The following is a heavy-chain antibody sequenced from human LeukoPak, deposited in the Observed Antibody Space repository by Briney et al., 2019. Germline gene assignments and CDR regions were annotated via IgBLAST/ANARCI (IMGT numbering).Heavy chain of an antibody. CDR2: IKADGSEK. CDR3: ARDPTYSTSGSG. CDR1: GFTFSSYW. Sequence: PGGSLRLSCAASGFTFSSYWMSWVRQAPGKGLEWVANIKADGSEKYYVDSVKGRFTISRDNAKSSLFLQMNSLSAEDTAVYYCARDPTYSTSGSGWGQGTLVTVSS. D-gene: IGHD2-2*01. V-gene: IGHV3-7*01. J-gene: IGHJ1*01.